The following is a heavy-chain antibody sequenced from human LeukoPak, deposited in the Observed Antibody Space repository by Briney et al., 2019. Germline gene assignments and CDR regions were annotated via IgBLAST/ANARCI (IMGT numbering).Heavy chain of an antibody. D-gene: IGHD3-10*01. CDR1: GGSFSGYY. J-gene: IGHJ3*02. V-gene: IGHV4-34*01. CDR3: ARLPNYYGSGLGRAFDI. Sequence: SETLSLTCAVYGGSFSGYYWSWIRQPPGKGLEWIGEINHSGSTNYNPSLKSRVTISVDTSKNQFSLKLSSVTAADTAVYYCARLPNYYGSGLGRAFDIWGRGTMVTVSS. CDR2: INHSGST.